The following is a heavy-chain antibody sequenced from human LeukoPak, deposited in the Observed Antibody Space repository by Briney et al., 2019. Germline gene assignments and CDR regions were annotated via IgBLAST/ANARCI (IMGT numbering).Heavy chain of an antibody. J-gene: IGHJ6*02. CDR3: ARGPVSDFWSGYLLRYYYYYGMDV. CDR2: MNPNSGNT. Sequence: ASVKVSCKASGYTFTSYDINWVRRATGQGLEWMGWMNPNSGNTGYAQKFQGRVTMTRNTSISTAYMELSSLRSEDTAVYYCARGPVSDFWSGYLLRYYYYYGMDVWGQGTTVTVSS. V-gene: IGHV1-8*01. D-gene: IGHD3-3*01. CDR1: GYTFTSYD.